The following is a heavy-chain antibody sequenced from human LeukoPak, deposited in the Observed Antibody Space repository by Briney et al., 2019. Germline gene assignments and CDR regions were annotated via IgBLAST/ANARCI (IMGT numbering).Heavy chain of an antibody. CDR2: INHSGST. J-gene: IGHJ1*01. CDR3: ARGPSITMIVVPRGYFQH. CDR1: GGSFSGYY. V-gene: IGHV4-34*01. D-gene: IGHD3-22*01. Sequence: SETLSLTCAVYGGSFSGYYWGWIRQPPGKGLEWIGEINHSGSTNYNPSLKSRVTISVDTSKNQFSLKLSSVTAADTAVYYCARGPSITMIVVPRGYFQHWGQGTLVTVSS.